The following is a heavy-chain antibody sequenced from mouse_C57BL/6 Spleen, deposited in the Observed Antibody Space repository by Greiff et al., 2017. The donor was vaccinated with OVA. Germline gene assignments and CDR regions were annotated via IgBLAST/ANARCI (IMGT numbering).Heavy chain of an antibody. J-gene: IGHJ3*01. CDR1: GYSITSGYY. V-gene: IGHV3-6*01. D-gene: IGHD2-4*01. CDR2: ISYDGSN. Sequence: EVKLQESGPGLVKPSQSLSLTCSVTGYSITSGYYWNWIRQFPGNKLEWMGYISYDGSNNYNPSLKNRISITRDTSKNQFFLKLNSVTTEDTATYYCAKRDYDYDGAWFAYWGQGTLVTVSA. CDR3: AKRDYDYDGAWFAY.